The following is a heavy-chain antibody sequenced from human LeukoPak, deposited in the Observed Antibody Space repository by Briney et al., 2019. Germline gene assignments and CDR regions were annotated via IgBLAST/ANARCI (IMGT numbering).Heavy chain of an antibody. D-gene: IGHD2-15*01. CDR3: TRDTGCSGGTCYSFYDD. J-gene: IGHJ4*02. CDR1: GFTFSSYW. V-gene: IGHV3-7*01. CDR2: IKQDGSEK. Sequence: PGGSLRLSCAASGFTFSSYWMTWVRQAPGKGLEWVANIKQDGSEKYYVDSVKGRFTISRDNAKNSLYLQMNSLRAEDTAVYYCTRDTGCSGGTCYSFYDDGGQGTLVTVDS.